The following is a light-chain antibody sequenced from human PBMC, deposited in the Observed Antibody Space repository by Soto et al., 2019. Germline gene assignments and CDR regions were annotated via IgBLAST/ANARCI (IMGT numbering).Light chain of an antibody. CDR3: QAWDSTTAV. J-gene: IGLJ1*01. CDR2: QDN. Sequence: SYELTQPPSVSVSPGQTASITCSGDKLGDKYACWYQQKPGQSPVLVIYQDNKRPSGIPERFSGSNSGNTAPLTISGTQAMDEADYYCQAWDSTTAVFGTGTKVTVL. V-gene: IGLV3-1*01. CDR1: KLGDKY.